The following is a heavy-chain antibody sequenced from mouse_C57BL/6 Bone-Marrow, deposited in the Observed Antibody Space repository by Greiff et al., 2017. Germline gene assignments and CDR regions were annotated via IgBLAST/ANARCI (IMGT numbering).Heavy chain of an antibody. Sequence: QVQLKESGPGLVQPSQSLSITCTASGFSLTSYGVHWVRQSPGKGLEWLGVIWRGGSTDYYAAFISGLSTSTDNSKSKVFFKMNSMQADGTAIYYCARNSNAWFAYWGQGTLVTVSA. V-gene: IGHV2-2*01. CDR1: GFSLTSYG. CDR2: IWRGGST. CDR3: ARNSNAWFAY. J-gene: IGHJ3*01. D-gene: IGHD2-5*01.